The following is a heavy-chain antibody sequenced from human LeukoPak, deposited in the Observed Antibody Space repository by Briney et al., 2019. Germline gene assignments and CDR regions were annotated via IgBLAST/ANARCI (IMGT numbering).Heavy chain of an antibody. Sequence: GESLRISCKGPGYSFTSYWISWVRQMPGKGLEWMGRIDPSDSYTNYSPSFQGHVTISADKSISTAYLQWSSLKASDTAMYYRARRPKDIVVVPGVDYGMDVWGQGTTVTVSS. CDR1: GYSFTSYW. V-gene: IGHV5-10-1*01. CDR3: ARRPKDIVVVPGVDYGMDV. CDR2: IDPSDSYT. D-gene: IGHD2-2*01. J-gene: IGHJ6*02.